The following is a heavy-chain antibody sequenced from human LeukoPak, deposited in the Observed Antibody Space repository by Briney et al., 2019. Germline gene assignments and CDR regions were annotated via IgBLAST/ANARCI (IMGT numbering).Heavy chain of an antibody. CDR2: ISSSSSYI. Sequence: PWGSLRLSCAASGFTFSSYSMNWVRQAPGKGLEWVSSISSSSSYIYYADSVKGRFTISRDNAKNSLYLQMNSLRAEDTAVYYCARDPSLQFYFDYWGQGTLVTVSS. V-gene: IGHV3-21*01. CDR3: ARDPSLQFYFDY. J-gene: IGHJ4*02. CDR1: GFTFSSYS. D-gene: IGHD5-24*01.